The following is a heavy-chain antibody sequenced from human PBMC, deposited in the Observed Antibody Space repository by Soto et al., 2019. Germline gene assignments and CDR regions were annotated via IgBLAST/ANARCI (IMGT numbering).Heavy chain of an antibody. D-gene: IGHD3-22*01. Sequence: QLQLQESGSGLVKPSQTLSLTCAVSGGSISSGGYSWSWIRQPPGKGLEWIGYIYHSGSTYYNPSLKSRVTITVDRSKNQFSMKLSSVTADDTAVYYCARGGDYYDSSGYYYYAFDIWGQGTMVTVSS. V-gene: IGHV4-30-2*01. CDR2: IYHSGST. CDR1: GGSISSGGYS. CDR3: ARGGDYYDSSGYYYYAFDI. J-gene: IGHJ3*02.